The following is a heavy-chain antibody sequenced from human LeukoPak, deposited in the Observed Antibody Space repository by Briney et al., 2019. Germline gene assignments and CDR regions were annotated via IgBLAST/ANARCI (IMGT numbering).Heavy chain of an antibody. V-gene: IGHV4-38-2*01. CDR1: GYSISSGYY. D-gene: IGHD3-22*01. CDR2: IYHSGST. CDR3: ARVGYYDSSGYYYVGNAFDI. J-gene: IGHJ3*02. Sequence: SETLSLTCAVSGYSISSGYYWGWIRQPPGKGLEWIGSIYHSGSTYYNPSLKSRVTKSVDTSKNQFSLKLSSVTAADTAVYYCARVGYYDSSGYYYVGNAFDIWGQGTMVTVSS.